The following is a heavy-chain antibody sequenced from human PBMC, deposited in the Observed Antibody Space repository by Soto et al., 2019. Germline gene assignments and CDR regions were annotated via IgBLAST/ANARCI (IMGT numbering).Heavy chain of an antibody. V-gene: IGHV3-43*01. CDR1: GFTFDDYT. J-gene: IGHJ6*02. Sequence: EVQLVESGGVVVQPGGSLRLSCAASGFTFDDYTMHWVRQAPGKGLAWVSLISWDGGSTYYADSVKGRFTISRDNSKNSLYLQMNSLRTEDTALYYCAKESNYYYYGMDVWGQGTTVTVSS. CDR2: ISWDGGST. CDR3: AKESNYYYYGMDV.